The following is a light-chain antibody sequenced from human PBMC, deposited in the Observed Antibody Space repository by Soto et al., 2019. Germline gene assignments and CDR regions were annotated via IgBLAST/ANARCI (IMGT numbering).Light chain of an antibody. J-gene: IGKJ5*01. CDR2: GAS. Sequence: EIGITQSPVTLCVSPGGRATLSCRTSQSISDTLAWYTQKPGQAPRLLIYGASSRATGIPDRFSGSGSGKDFTLTISRLEPEYFAVYYCQQYGSSITFGQGTRLEIK. CDR3: QQYGSSIT. V-gene: IGKV3-20*01. CDR1: QSISDT.